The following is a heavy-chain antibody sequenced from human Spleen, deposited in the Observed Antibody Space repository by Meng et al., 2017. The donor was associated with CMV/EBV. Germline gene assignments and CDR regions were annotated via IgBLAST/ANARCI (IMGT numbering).Heavy chain of an antibody. V-gene: IGHV3-21*01. CDR1: GFTFSSYS. D-gene: IGHD3-22*01. CDR2: ISSSSSYI. CDR3: ARGLVAYCISSSCYAPVGY. J-gene: IGHJ4*02. Sequence: GESLKISCAASGFTFSSYSMNWVRQAPGKGLEWVSSISSSSSYIYYADSVKGRFTISKDNSKNTLYLQMNSLGAEDSAMYYCARGLVAYCISSSCYAPVGYWGQGTLVTVSS.